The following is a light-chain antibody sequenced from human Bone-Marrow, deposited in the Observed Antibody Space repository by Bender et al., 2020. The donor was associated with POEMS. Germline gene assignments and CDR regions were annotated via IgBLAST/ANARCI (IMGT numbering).Light chain of an antibody. CDR1: SSDFGTYNL. J-gene: IGLJ1*01. V-gene: IGLV2-23*02. Sequence: QSALTQPASVSGSPGQSITISCSGASSDFGTYNLVSWYQQHPGKAPKLMIYEVTKRPSGVSNRFSGSKSGNTASLTISGLQAEDEADYYCCSYAGNRNVFGTGTKVTVL. CDR3: CSYAGNRNV. CDR2: EVT.